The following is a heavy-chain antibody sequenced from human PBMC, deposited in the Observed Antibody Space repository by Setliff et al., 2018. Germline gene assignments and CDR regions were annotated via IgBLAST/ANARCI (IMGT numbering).Heavy chain of an antibody. V-gene: IGHV1-2*02. J-gene: IGHJ4*02. CDR2: INPNTGGT. CDR1: GYTFTGYY. D-gene: IGHD3-22*01. Sequence: ASVKVSCKASGYTFTGYYMHWVRQAPGQGLEWMGWINPNTGGTNYAQKFQGRVTMTRDTSISTAYMELSRLRSDDTAIYYCARGQGPRTVVAIPFDHWGQGTLVTVSS. CDR3: ARGQGPRTVVAIPFDH.